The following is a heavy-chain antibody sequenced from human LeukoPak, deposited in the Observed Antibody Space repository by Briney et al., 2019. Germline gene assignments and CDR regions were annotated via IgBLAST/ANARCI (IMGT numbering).Heavy chain of an antibody. Sequence: GGSLRLSCAASGFTFSSYEMNWVRQAPGKGLEWVSYISSSGSTIYYADSVKGRFTISRDNAKNSLYLQMNSLRAEDTAVYYCAKDRRPPYGSGSYYLDYWGRGTLVTVSS. CDR1: GFTFSSYE. V-gene: IGHV3-48*03. D-gene: IGHD3-10*01. CDR3: AKDRRPPYGSGSYYLDY. J-gene: IGHJ4*02. CDR2: ISSSGSTI.